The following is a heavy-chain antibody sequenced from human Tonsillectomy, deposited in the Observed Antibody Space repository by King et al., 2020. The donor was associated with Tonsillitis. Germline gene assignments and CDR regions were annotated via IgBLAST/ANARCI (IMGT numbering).Heavy chain of an antibody. CDR2: ICYSGST. CDR3: ARGGGDSSDYYYYFDY. J-gene: IGHJ4*02. Sequence: QLQESGPGLVKPSETLSLTCTVSGGSISSYYWSWIRQPPGKGLEWIGYICYSGSTNYNPSLKSRVPISVDTSKNQFSLKLSSVTAADTAVYYCARGGGDSSDYYYYFDYWGQGTLVTVSS. V-gene: IGHV4-59*01. CDR1: GGSISSYY. D-gene: IGHD3-22*01.